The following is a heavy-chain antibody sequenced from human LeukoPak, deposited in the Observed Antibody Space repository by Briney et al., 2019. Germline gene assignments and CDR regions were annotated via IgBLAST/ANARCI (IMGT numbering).Heavy chain of an antibody. CDR2: ISYDGSNK. CDR1: RFTFSSYA. CDR3: ATIITGTPY. D-gene: IGHD1-20*01. J-gene: IGHJ4*02. V-gene: IGHV3-30*14. Sequence: PGRSLRLSCAASRFTFSSYAMHWVRQAPGKGLEWVAVISYDGSNKYYADSVKGRFTISRDNSKNTLYLQMNSLRAEDTAVYYCATIITGTPYWGQGTLVTVSS.